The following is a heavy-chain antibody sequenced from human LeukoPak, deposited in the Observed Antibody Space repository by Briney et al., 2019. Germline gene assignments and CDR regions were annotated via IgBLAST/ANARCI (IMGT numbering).Heavy chain of an antibody. V-gene: IGHV1-2*02. CDR2: INPNSGGT. Sequence: ASVKVSCKASGYTFTCYYMHWVRQAPGQGLEWMGWINPNSGGTNYAQKFQGRVTMTRDTSISTAYMELSRLRSDDTAVYYCARTPSCYPSSCWYYFDDWGQGTPVTVSS. CDR1: GYTFTCYY. CDR3: ARTPSCYPSSCWYYFDD. D-gene: IGHD6-19*01. J-gene: IGHJ4*01.